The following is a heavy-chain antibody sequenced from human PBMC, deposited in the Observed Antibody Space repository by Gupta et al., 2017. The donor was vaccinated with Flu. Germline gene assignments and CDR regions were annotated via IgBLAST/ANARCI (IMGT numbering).Heavy chain of an antibody. Sequence: ELQLLESGGGLVQPGGSLRLSCAASGFTFNSYAMFWVRQAPGKGLEWVASISGNGGGTYYADSVQGRFTISRDNSKNTLYLQMNNLRSEDTAVDYCIKSDCGVAGCRRIECWGQGILVTVSS. V-gene: IGHV3-23*01. CDR1: GFTFNSYA. CDR3: IKSDCGVAGCRRIEC. CDR2: ISGNGGGT. D-gene: IGHD2-21*01. J-gene: IGHJ4*02.